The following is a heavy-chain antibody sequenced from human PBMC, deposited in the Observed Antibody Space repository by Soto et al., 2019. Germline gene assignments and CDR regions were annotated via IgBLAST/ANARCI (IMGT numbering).Heavy chain of an antibody. V-gene: IGHV1-69*06. J-gene: IGHJ6*02. CDR1: GGTFSSYA. D-gene: IGHD3-3*01. CDR3: ARYATRFLEGSRYYYYCMDV. Sequence: VQLVQSGAEVKKPGSSVKVSCKASGGTFSSYAISWVRQAPGQGLEWMGGSIPIFGTANYAQKFQGRVTITADKSTSTAYMVLSSLRSEDTAVYYCARYATRFLEGSRYYYYCMDVWGQGTTVTVSS. CDR2: SIPIFGTA.